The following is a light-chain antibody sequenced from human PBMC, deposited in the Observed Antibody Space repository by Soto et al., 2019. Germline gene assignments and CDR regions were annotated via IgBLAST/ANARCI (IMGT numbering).Light chain of an antibody. V-gene: IGLV2-14*03. CDR1: RSDIGAYNF. J-gene: IGLJ2*01. Sequence: QSVLTQPASVSGSPGQSITISCTGTRSDIGAYNFVSWYQQHPGEVPKLILYDVNVRPSGVSNRFSGSKSGNTASLTISGLQAEDEADYYCTSWTTSTTMIFDGGTKVTVL. CDR3: TSWTTSTTMI. CDR2: DVN.